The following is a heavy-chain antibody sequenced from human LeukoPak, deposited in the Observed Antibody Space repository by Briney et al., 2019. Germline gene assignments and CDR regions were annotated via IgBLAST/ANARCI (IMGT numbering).Heavy chain of an antibody. V-gene: IGHV4-59*01. Sequence: SETLSLTCTVSGGSISSYYWSWIRQPPGKGLEWIGYIYYSGSTNYNPSLKSRVTISVDTSKNQFSPKLSSVTAADTAVYYCARVNSSSWYGYYMDVWGKGTTVTVSS. CDR3: ARVNSSSWYGYYMDV. CDR1: GGSISSYY. J-gene: IGHJ6*03. D-gene: IGHD6-13*01. CDR2: IYYSGST.